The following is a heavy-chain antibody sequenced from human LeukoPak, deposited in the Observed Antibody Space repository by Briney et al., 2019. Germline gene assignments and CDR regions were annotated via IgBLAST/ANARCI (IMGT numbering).Heavy chain of an antibody. CDR2: IYTSGST. J-gene: IGHJ4*02. D-gene: IGHD6-13*01. V-gene: IGHV4-4*07. CDR3: ARDSSSWYLDY. CDR1: GESISSHY. Sequence: SETLSLTCIVSGESISSHYWSWIRQPAGKGLEWIGHIYTSGSTNYNPSFKSRVTMSVDTSNNQFSLKLSSVTAADTAVYYCARDSSSWYLDYWGQGTLVTVSS.